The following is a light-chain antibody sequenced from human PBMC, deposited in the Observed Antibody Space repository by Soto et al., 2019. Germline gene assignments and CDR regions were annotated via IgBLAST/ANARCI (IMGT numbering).Light chain of an antibody. CDR1: SSDVDTYKY. CDR3: CSYAGSATRVL. CDR2: EVS. V-gene: IGLV2-14*01. J-gene: IGLJ2*01. Sequence: QSALTQPASVSGSPGQSINISCSGTSSDVDTYKYVSWYQQHPGKAPKLIIYEVSHRPSGVSDRFSGSKSGNTASLTISGLQAEDDADYYCCSYAGSATRVLFGGGTKLTVL.